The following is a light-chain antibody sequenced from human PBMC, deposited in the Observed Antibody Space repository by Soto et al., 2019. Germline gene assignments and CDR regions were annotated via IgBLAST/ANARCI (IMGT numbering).Light chain of an antibody. V-gene: IGKV1-9*01. CDR3: QQLNGYQLA. CDR2: SAS. J-gene: IGKJ4*01. Sequence: DIQLTQSPSFLSAFVGDTVTITCRASQAMSTYLAWDQQKPGKVPKLLIRSASTLQSGVPPRFRGGGSGTEFTLTISTLQPDDSGIYYCQQLNGYQLAFGGGTNVEIK. CDR1: QAMSTY.